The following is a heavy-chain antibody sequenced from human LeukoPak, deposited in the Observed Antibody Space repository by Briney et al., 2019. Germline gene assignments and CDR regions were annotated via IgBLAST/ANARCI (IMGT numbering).Heavy chain of an antibody. CDR3: ARDPAAVAGKGGFDY. D-gene: IGHD6-19*01. J-gene: IGHJ4*02. V-gene: IGHV6-1*01. Sequence: SQTLSPTCAISGDSASSNSAAWNWIRQSPSRGLEWLGRTYYRSKWYNDYAVAVKRRIIINPDTSKNQFSLQLNSVTPEDTAVYYCARDPAAVAGKGGFDYWGQGTLVTVSS. CDR2: TYYRSKWYN. CDR1: GDSASSNSAA.